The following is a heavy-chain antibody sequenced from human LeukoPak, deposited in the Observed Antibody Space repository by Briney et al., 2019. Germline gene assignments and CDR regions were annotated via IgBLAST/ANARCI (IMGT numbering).Heavy chain of an antibody. CDR1: GFTFSSYA. CDR3: AVVRGSGSYVALPPFFDY. CDR2: ISGSGGST. J-gene: IGHJ4*02. Sequence: GGSLRLSCAASGFTFSSYAMSWVRQAPGKGLEWVSAISGSGGSTYYADSVKGRFTISRDNSKNTLYLQMNSLRAEDTAIYYCAVVRGSGSYVALPPFFDYWGQGTLVTVSS. V-gene: IGHV3-23*01. D-gene: IGHD3-10*01.